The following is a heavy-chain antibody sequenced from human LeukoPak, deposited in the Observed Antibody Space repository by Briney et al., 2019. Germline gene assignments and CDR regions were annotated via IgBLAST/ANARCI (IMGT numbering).Heavy chain of an antibody. J-gene: IGHJ4*02. D-gene: IGHD2-15*01. CDR2: IIPIFGTA. V-gene: IGHV1-69*13. CDR3: ARRPLTSIVEVEPYYFDY. CDR1: GGTFSSYA. Sequence: GASVKVSCKASGGTFSSYAISWVRQAPGQGLEWMGGIIPIFGTANYAQKFQGRVTITADESTSTAYMELRSLRSDDTAVYYCARRPLTSIVEVEPYYFDYWGQGTLVTVSS.